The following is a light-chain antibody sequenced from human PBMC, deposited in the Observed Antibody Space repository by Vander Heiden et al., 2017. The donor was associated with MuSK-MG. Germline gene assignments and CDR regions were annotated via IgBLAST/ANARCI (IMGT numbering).Light chain of an antibody. CDR2: GAS. CDR3: QQDADSPT. J-gene: IGKJ3*01. V-gene: IGKV3-20*01. CDR1: QTVINSF. Sequence: EIVLTQSPGTLSLSPGERATLSCRDTQTVINSFLAWYQQHPGQAPRLLIHGASSRANGIPDRFSGSGSGTDFTITINRLEPEDFAVYYLQQDADSPTFGHGTTVDI.